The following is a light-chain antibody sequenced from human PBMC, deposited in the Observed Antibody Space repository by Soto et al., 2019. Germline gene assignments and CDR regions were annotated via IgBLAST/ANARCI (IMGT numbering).Light chain of an antibody. CDR1: QSVNSY. Sequence: EIVLTQSPGTLCLSPGETATLSCRASQSVNSYLAWYQQKPGQAPSLLMYDASNRATGIPARFSGSGSGTDFTLTISSLEPEDFAVYYCQQRSSWPLTFGGGTKVDI. V-gene: IGKV3-11*01. J-gene: IGKJ4*01. CDR3: QQRSSWPLT. CDR2: DAS.